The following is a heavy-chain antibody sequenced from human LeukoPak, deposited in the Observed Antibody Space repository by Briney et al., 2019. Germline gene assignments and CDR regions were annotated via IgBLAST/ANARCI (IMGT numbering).Heavy chain of an antibody. Sequence: PSETLSLTCTVSGGSISSSSYYWSWIRQPAGKGLEWIGRIYTSGSTNYNPSLKSRVTMSVDTSKNQFSLKLNSVTAADTAVYYCARTPSSSWYDHNWFDPWGQGTLVTVSS. D-gene: IGHD6-13*01. CDR2: IYTSGST. CDR1: GGSISSSSYY. V-gene: IGHV4-61*02. CDR3: ARTPSSSWYDHNWFDP. J-gene: IGHJ5*02.